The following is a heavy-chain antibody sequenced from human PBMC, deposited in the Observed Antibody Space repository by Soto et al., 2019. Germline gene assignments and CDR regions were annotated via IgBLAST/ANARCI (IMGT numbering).Heavy chain of an antibody. CDR1: GFTFGTYA. Sequence: GGSLRLSCAASGFTFGTYAMSWVRQAPGKGLEWLSAISGSGSTTYFADSVKGRFTTSRDNSNTTVYLHMNSLRVEDTAVYYCAKGLAAMAVAGTGPFDPWGQGTLVTVSS. J-gene: IGHJ5*02. CDR2: ISGSGSTT. V-gene: IGHV3-23*01. CDR3: AKGLAAMAVAGTGPFDP. D-gene: IGHD6-19*01.